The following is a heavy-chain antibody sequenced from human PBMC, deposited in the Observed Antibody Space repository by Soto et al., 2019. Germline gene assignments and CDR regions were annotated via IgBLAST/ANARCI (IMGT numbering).Heavy chain of an antibody. V-gene: IGHV3-21*01. Sequence: GGSLRLSCAASGFTFSSYSMNWVRQAPGKGLEWVSSISSSSSYIYYADSVKGRFTISRDNAKNSLYLQMNSLRAEDTAVYYCARDMLLPSKGYYGFYYYYGMAVWGQGTTVTVSS. D-gene: IGHD2-15*01. CDR3: ARDMLLPSKGYYGFYYYYGMAV. CDR2: ISSSSSYI. J-gene: IGHJ6*02. CDR1: GFTFSSYS.